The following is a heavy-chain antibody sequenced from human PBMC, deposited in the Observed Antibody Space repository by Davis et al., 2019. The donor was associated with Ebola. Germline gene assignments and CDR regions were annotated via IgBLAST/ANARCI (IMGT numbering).Heavy chain of an antibody. CDR3: TRGGGSIES. D-gene: IGHD3-16*01. J-gene: IGHJ4*02. CDR1: GFIVSDKY. V-gene: IGHV3-15*01. CDR2: VKTKTDGGTT. Sequence: GESLKISCAASGFIVSDKYMSWVRQAPGKGLEWVGRVKTKTDGGTTDYAAPVKGRFTISRDDSKNTLFLQIDSLKTEDTAMYYCTRGGGSIESWGQGTLVTVSS.